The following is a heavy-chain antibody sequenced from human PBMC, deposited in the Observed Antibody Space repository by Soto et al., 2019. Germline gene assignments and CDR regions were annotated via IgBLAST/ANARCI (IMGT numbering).Heavy chain of an antibody. V-gene: IGHV4-30-2*01. J-gene: IGHJ4*02. CDR3: ARGPHFH. CDR1: AGSIRSYY. D-gene: IGHD3-3*02. Sequence: PSETLSLTCTVSAGSIRSYYWSWIRQPPGKGLEWIGYIYHSGSTYYNPSLKSRVTISVDRSKNQFSLKLSSVTAADTAVYYCARGPHFHWGQGTLVTVSS. CDR2: IYHSGST.